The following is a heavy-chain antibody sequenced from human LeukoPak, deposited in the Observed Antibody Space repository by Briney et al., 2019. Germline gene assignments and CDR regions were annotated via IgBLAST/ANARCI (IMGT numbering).Heavy chain of an antibody. CDR2: IYYSVDYSGST. CDR3: ARVGLDSHYYMDV. V-gene: IGHV4-59*01. Sequence: PSETLSLTCTVSGGSISSYYWSWIRQPPGKGLEWIGYIYYSVDYSGSTNYNPSLKSRVTISVDTSKNQFSLKLTSVTAADTAVYYCARVGLDSHYYMDVWGKGTTVTVSS. J-gene: IGHJ6*03. CDR1: GGSISSYY. D-gene: IGHD3-16*01.